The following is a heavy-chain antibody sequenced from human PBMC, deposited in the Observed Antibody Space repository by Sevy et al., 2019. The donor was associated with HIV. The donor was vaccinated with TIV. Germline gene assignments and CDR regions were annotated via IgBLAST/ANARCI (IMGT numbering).Heavy chain of an antibody. CDR3: ARVQDRVISYGMDV. V-gene: IGHV1-2*02. J-gene: IGHJ6*02. D-gene: IGHD2-21*01. CDR2: INPNSGGT. Sequence: ASVEVSCKASGYTFTGYYIHWVRQAPGQGLEWMGWINPNSGGTNYEQKFQGRVTMTRDTSISTAYMELSRLRSDDTAVYYCARVQDRVISYGMDVWGQGTTVTVSS. CDR1: GYTFTGYY.